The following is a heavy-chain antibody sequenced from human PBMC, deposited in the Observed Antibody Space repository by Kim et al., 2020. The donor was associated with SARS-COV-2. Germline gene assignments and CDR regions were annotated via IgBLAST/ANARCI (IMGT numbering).Heavy chain of an antibody. CDR2: IWYDGSNK. CDR3: ARDLGYCTNGVCYIFDY. CDR1: GFTFSSYG. V-gene: IGHV3-33*01. Sequence: GGSLRLSCAASGFTFSSYGMHWVRQAPGKGLEWVAVIWYDGSNKYYADSVKGRFTISRDNSKNTLYLQMNSLRAEDTAVSYCARDLGYCTNGVCYIFDYWGQGTLVTVSS. D-gene: IGHD2-8*01. J-gene: IGHJ4*02.